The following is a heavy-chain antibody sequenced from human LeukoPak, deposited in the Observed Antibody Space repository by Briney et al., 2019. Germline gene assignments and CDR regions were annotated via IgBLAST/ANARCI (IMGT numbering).Heavy chain of an antibody. CDR2: INANNGNT. J-gene: IGHJ6*02. V-gene: IGHV1-8*01. CDR1: GFTFTKYD. D-gene: IGHD3-9*01. Sequence: ASMKVSCKASGFTFTKYDINWVRQAPGQGPDWMGLINANNGNTDYKQNFQGRVIMTRSTSTSTAYLELYRLTFEDTAVYYCARSGFDSPYGMDVWGQGTTITVSS. CDR3: ARSGFDSPYGMDV.